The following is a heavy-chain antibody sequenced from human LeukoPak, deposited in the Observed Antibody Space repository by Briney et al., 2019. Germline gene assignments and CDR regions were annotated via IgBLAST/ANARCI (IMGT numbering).Heavy chain of an antibody. V-gene: IGHV3-21*01. J-gene: IGHJ6*03. CDR3: ARGIAVLGYYMDV. D-gene: IGHD6-19*01. CDR1: GFTFSSYS. CDR2: FSSSSSYI. Sequence: PGGSLRLSCAASGFTFSSYSMNWVRQAPGKGLEWVSSFSSSSSYIYYADSVKGRFTISRDSAKNSLYLQMNSLRAEDTAVYYCARGIAVLGYYMDVWGKGTTVTVSS.